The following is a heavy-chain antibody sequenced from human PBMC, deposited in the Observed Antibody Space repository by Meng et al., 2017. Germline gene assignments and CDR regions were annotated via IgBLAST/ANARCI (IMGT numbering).Heavy chain of an antibody. CDR3: AREVGYSSGWYYFDY. CDR2: TYYRSKWYN. Sequence: SCAISGDSVSSNSAAWNWSRQSPSRGLEWLGRTYYRSKWYNDYAVSVKSRITINPDTSKNQFSLQLNSVTPEDTAVYYCAREVGYSSGWYYFDYWGHGTRVNGAS. J-gene: IGHJ4*01. D-gene: IGHD6-19*01. CDR1: GDSVSSNSAA. V-gene: IGHV6-1*01.